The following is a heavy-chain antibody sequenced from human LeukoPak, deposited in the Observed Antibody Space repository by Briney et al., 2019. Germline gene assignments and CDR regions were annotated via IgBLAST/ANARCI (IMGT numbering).Heavy chain of an antibody. D-gene: IGHD4-23*01. CDR3: ARARYGGNQIDF. V-gene: IGHV1-46*01. CDR2: INPSGDSA. J-gene: IGHJ4*02. Sequence: ASVKVSCKASGYTFTSNHIHWVRQAPGQGLEWMGVINPSGDSASYAQNFQGRVTMTRDTSTSTVYMELSSLRSEDTALYYCARARYGGNQIDFWGQGTLVTVSS. CDR1: GYTFTSNH.